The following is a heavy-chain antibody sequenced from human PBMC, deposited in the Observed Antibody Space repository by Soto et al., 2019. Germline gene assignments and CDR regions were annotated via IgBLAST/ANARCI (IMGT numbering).Heavy chain of an antibody. CDR3: ASQGGSGSYPFDY. V-gene: IGHV3-64*01. Sequence: EVQLVESGGGLVQPGESLRLSCAASGFTFSSYGMHWVRQAPGKGLEYVSGISSDGGGAFYANAVKGRFSISRDNSKNTLDLQMGSLPPEDMAVYYCASQGGSGSYPFDYWGQGTMVTVSS. CDR2: ISSDGGGA. CDR1: GFTFSSYG. D-gene: IGHD1-26*01. J-gene: IGHJ4*02.